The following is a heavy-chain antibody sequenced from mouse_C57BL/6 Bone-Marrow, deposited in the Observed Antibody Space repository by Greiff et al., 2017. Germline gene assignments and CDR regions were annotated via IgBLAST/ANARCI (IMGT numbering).Heavy chain of an antibody. V-gene: IGHV5-4*01. Sequence: EVMLVESGGGLVKPGGSLKLSCAASGFTFSSYAMSWVRQTPEKRLEWVATISDGGSYTYYPDNVKGRFTISRDNAKNNLYLQMSHLKSEDTAMYYCARDYYGSSYGAMDDWGQGTSVTVSS. J-gene: IGHJ4*01. D-gene: IGHD1-1*01. CDR2: ISDGGSYT. CDR3: ARDYYGSSYGAMDD. CDR1: GFTFSSYA.